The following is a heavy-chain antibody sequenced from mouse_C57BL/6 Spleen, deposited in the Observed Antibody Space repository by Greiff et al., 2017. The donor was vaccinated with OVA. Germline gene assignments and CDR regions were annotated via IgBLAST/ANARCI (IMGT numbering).Heavy chain of an antibody. CDR1: GYAFSSYW. CDR3: ARRGSNYGGPLDY. Sequence: VKLVESGAELVKPGASVKISCKASGYAFSSYWMNWVKQRPGKGLEWIGQIYPGDGDTNYNGKFKGKATLTADKSSSTAYMQLSSLTSEDSAVYFCARRGSNYGGPLDYWGQGTTLTVSS. V-gene: IGHV1-80*01. CDR2: IYPGDGDT. D-gene: IGHD2-5*01. J-gene: IGHJ2*01.